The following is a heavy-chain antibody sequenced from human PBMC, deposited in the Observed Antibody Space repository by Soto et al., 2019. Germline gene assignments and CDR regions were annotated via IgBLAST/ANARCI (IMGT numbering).Heavy chain of an antibody. CDR2: TRNKANSYTT. V-gene: IGHV3-72*01. D-gene: IGHD1-26*01. Sequence: EVQLVESGGGLVQPGGSLRLSCAASGFTFSDHYMDWVRQAPGKGLEWVGRTRNKANSYTTEYAASVKGRFTISRDDSKNSLYLQMNSLKTEDTAVYYCASLFNSGSYHPFDYWGQGTLVTVSS. J-gene: IGHJ4*02. CDR1: GFTFSDHY. CDR3: ASLFNSGSYHPFDY.